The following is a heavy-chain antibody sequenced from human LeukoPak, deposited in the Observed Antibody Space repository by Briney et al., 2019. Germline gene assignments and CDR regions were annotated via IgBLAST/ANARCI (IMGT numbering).Heavy chain of an antibody. J-gene: IGHJ4*02. D-gene: IGHD6-19*01. CDR2: IYHSGST. V-gene: IGHV4-38-2*02. CDR3: ARVPLPMAGTFLDY. Sequence: SETLSLTCTVSGYSISGSYFWGWLRPPPGKGLEWIGSIYHSGSTYYNPSLKSRVTISVDTSKNQFSLKLSSVTAADTAVYYCARVPLPMAGTFLDYWGQGTLVTVSS. CDR1: GYSISGSYF.